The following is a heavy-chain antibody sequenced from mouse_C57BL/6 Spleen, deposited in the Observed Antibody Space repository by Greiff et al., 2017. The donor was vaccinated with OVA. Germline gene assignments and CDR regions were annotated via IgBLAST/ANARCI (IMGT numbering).Heavy chain of an antibody. J-gene: IGHJ3*01. CDR1: GYAFSSSW. CDR3: ARGDYSWFAY. Sequence: LQESGPELVKPGASVKISCKASGYAFSSSWMNWVKQRPGKGLEWIGRIYPGDGDTNYNGKFKGKATLTADKSSSTAYMQLSSLTSEDSAVYFCARGDYSWFAYWGQGTLVTVSA. V-gene: IGHV1-82*01. CDR2: IYPGDGDT. D-gene: IGHD1-1*01.